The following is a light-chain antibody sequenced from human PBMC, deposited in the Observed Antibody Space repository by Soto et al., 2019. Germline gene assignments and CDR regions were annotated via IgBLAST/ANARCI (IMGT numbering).Light chain of an antibody. J-gene: IGKJ5*01. V-gene: IGKV3-20*01. CDR3: QQYDSAPNA. Sequence: EIVLTQSPGTLSLSPGERATLSCRASQSVSGNHLAWYQQKPGQAPRLLIHGASSRATGIPDRFSGSGSGTDFTLTISSLEPGDFAVYYCQQYDSAPNAFGQGTRLEIK. CDR2: GAS. CDR1: QSVSGNH.